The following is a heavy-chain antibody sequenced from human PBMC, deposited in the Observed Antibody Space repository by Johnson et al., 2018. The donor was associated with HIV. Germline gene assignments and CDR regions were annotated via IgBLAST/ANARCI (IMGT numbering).Heavy chain of an antibody. CDR3: ARTARRYFVDAFDI. CDR1: GFTFSSYG. J-gene: IGHJ3*02. CDR2: ISYDGSNK. D-gene: IGHD3-9*01. Sequence: QVQLVESGGGVVQPGRSLRLSCAASGFTFSSYGMHWVRQAPGKGLEWVAVISYDGSNKYYADSVKGRFTISRDNAKNSLYLQMNSLRAEDTAVYYCARTARRYFVDAFDIWGQGTMVTVSS. V-gene: IGHV3-30*03.